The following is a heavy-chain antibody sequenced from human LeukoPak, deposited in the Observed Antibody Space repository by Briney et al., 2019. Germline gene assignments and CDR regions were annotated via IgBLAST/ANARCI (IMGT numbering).Heavy chain of an antibody. V-gene: IGHV3-30*03. Sequence: PGRSLRLSCAASGFNFNTYGIHWVRQTPGKGLEWVALISYDGTKKWYADSVKGRFTISRDNSKNTLFLQMDSLRAEDTAVYYCARVRGYCSGGSCYSGGYYFDYWGQGTLVTVSS. D-gene: IGHD2-15*01. CDR2: ISYDGTKK. J-gene: IGHJ4*02. CDR3: ARVRGYCSGGSCYSGGYYFDY. CDR1: GFNFNTYG.